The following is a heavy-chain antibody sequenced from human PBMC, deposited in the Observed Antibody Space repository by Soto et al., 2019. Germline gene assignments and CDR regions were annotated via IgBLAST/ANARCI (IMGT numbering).Heavy chain of an antibody. CDR2: ISSSSSYI. Sequence: EVQLVESGGGLVKPGGSLRLSCAASGFTFSSYSMNWVRQAPGKGLEWVSSISSSSSYIYYADSVKGRFTISRDNAKKSLYLQMNSLRAEDTAVYYCARDNYGAGDYDYYYGMDLWGQGTTVTVSS. D-gene: IGHD4-17*01. J-gene: IGHJ6*02. CDR1: GFTFSSYS. CDR3: ARDNYGAGDYDYYYGMDL. V-gene: IGHV3-21*01.